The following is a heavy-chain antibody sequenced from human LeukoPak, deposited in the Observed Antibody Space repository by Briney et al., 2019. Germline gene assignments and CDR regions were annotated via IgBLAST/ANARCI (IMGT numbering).Heavy chain of an antibody. D-gene: IGHD3-22*01. CDR3: ARVLDYDKFTGDY. CDR1: GGSISSYY. J-gene: IGHJ4*02. CDR2: IYYSGST. Sequence: SETLSLTCTVSGGSISSYYWSWIRQPPGKGLEWIGSIYYSGSTYYNPSLKSRVTISVDTSKNQFSLKLSSVTAADTAVYYCARVLDYDKFTGDYWGQGTLVTVSS. V-gene: IGHV4-39*07.